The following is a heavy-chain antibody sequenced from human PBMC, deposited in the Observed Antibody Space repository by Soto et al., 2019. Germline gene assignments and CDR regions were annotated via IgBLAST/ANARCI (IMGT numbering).Heavy chain of an antibody. CDR3: ARGGAGMAQYYYYGMDV. J-gene: IGHJ6*02. Sequence: QVQLQESGPGLVKPSGTLSLTCAVSGGSISSSDWWSWVRQPPGKGLEWIGEIHHGGSTNYNPSLKSRVTISLDKSKNQLSLKLSAVTAADTAVYYCARGGAGMAQYYYYGMDVWGQGTTVTVSS. CDR1: GGSISSSDW. CDR2: IHHGGST. D-gene: IGHD5-18*01. V-gene: IGHV4-4*02.